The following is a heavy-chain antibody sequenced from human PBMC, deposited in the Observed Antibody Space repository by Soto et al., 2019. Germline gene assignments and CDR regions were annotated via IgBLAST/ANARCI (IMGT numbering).Heavy chain of an antibody. J-gene: IGHJ1*01. V-gene: IGHV3-49*03. CDR1: VLPFANFL. CDR2: IRSQPYGGTT. CDR3: IGSFPF. D-gene: IGHD3-10*01. Sequence: GGSLRLSCTGSVLPFANFLMSWFRQAPGEGLEWVGFIRSQPYGGTTQYAASVRGRFTISRDDSKGIAYLQMNSLKSEDSGVYYCIGSFPFWGQGTLVTVSS.